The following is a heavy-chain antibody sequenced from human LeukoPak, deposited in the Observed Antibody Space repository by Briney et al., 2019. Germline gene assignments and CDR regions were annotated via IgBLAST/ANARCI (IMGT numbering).Heavy chain of an antibody. CDR3: ARLTRPAIAVAGSYYFDY. CDR1: GGSISSYY. J-gene: IGHJ4*02. V-gene: IGHV4-59*01. Sequence: PSETLSLTCTVSGGSISSYYWSWIRQPPGRGLEWIGYIYDSGSTNYNPSLESRVTISVDTSKKQFSLKLSSVTAADTAVYYCARLTRPAIAVAGSYYFDYWGQGTLVTVSS. D-gene: IGHD6-19*01. CDR2: IYDSGST.